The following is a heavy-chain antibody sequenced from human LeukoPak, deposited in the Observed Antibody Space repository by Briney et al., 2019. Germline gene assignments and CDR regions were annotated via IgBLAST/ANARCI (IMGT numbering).Heavy chain of an antibody. CDR1: GFTFNAYA. D-gene: IGHD3-16*01. Sequence: GGSLRLSCVGSGFTFNAYAMSWRRQRPGKGPGGVSMISSSGDATDYAESVKGRPTISRDNANKTLYLQINTPIADDPALYYCAKDPRAMGRYFFDDWGQGSLVTVSS. V-gene: IGHV3-23*01. CDR3: AKDPRAMGRYFFDD. J-gene: IGHJ4*01. CDR2: ISSSGDAT.